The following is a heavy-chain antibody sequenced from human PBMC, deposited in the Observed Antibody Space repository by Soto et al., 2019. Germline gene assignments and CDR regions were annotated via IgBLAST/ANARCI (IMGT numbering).Heavy chain of an antibody. CDR1: GGSISSGGYY. CDR3: TRRVGATLDY. V-gene: IGHV4-31*03. CDR2: IYYTGST. Sequence: QVQLQESGPGLVKPSQTLSLTCTVSGGSISSGGYYWNWIRQLPGKGLEWIGYIYYTGSTYYNPSLKSRLTISTATSDNQSSLKLSSVTAADTAVYYCTRRVGATLDYWGQGTLVTVSS. D-gene: IGHD1-26*01. J-gene: IGHJ4*02.